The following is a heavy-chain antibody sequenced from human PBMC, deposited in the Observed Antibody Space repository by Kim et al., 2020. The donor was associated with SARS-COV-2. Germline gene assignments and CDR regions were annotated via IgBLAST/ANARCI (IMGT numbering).Heavy chain of an antibody. CDR1: GFTFSSYG. D-gene: IGHD6-13*01. CDR3: ARDDSSSWYGHDAFDI. J-gene: IGHJ3*02. Sequence: GGSLRLSCAASGFTFSSYGMHWVRQAPGKGLEWVAVIWYDGSNKYYADSVKGRFTISRDNSKNTLYLQMNSLRAEDTAVYYCARDDSSSWYGHDAFDIWGQGTMVTVSS. CDR2: IWYDGSNK. V-gene: IGHV3-33*01.